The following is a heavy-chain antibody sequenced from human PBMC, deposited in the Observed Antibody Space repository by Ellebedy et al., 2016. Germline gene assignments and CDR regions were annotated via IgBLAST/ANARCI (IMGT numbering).Heavy chain of an antibody. V-gene: IGHV4-59*08. CDR2: ISNTGST. CDR1: DGSVNSHY. CDR3: ARLRASGFGWRVDL. Sequence: SETLSLXXTVSDGSVNSHYWSWIRQPPGKGLESIGYISNTGSTSYMSSLKSRVTISRDTSKNEISLKLTSVTAADTAVYFCARLRASGFGWRVDLWGQGTLVPVSS. J-gene: IGHJ5*02. D-gene: IGHD5-12*01.